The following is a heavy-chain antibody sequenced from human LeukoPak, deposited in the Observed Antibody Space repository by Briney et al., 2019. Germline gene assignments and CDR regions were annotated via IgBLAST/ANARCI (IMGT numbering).Heavy chain of an antibody. J-gene: IGHJ4*02. CDR2: INHSGST. Sequence: SETLSLTCAVYGGFFSGYYWSWIRQPPGKGLEWIGEINHSGSTNYNPSLKSRVTISVDTSKNQFSLKLSSVTAADTAVYYCARGINKLYYDFWSGYDYWGQGTLVTVSS. CDR1: GGFFSGYY. V-gene: IGHV4-34*01. D-gene: IGHD3-3*01. CDR3: ARGINKLYYDFWSGYDY.